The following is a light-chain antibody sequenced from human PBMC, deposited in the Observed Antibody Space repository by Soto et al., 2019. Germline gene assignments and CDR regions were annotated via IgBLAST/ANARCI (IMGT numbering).Light chain of an antibody. V-gene: IGKV3-20*01. CDR3: QQYGSSIT. CDR2: GTS. CDR1: QSVKSSY. Sequence: EIVLTQSPGPLAWSRRRRGTLPFRASQSVKSSYVAWYQHKPGQAPRLLIYGTSSRATGIPDRFSGSGSGTDFPITISRLEPEDFAVYYCQQYGSSITFGQGTRLEIK. J-gene: IGKJ5*01.